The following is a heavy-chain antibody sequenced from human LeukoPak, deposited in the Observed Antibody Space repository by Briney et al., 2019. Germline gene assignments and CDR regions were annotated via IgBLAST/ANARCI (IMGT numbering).Heavy chain of an antibody. CDR1: GGSISSSSYY. J-gene: IGHJ4*02. Sequence: PSETLSLTCTVSGGSISSSSYYWGWIRQPPGKGLEWIGSIYYSGSTYYNPSLKSRVTISVDTSKNQFSLKLSSVTAADTAVYYCARDSSGYHDWGQGTLVTVSS. V-gene: IGHV4-39*07. CDR2: IYYSGST. D-gene: IGHD3-22*01. CDR3: ARDSSGYHD.